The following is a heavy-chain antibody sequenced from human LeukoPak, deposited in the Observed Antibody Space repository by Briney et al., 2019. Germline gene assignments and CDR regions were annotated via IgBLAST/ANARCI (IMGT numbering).Heavy chain of an antibody. D-gene: IGHD2-15*01. CDR2: ISGSGGST. V-gene: IGHV3-23*01. J-gene: IGHJ4*02. Sequence: PGGSLRLSCAASGFTFSSYAMSWVRQAPGKGLEWVSAISGSGGSTYYADSVKGRFTISRDNSKNTLYLQMNSLRAEDTAVYYCAKEIMVVAATEDYFDYWGQGTLVTVSS. CDR3: AKEIMVVAATEDYFDY. CDR1: GFTFSSYA.